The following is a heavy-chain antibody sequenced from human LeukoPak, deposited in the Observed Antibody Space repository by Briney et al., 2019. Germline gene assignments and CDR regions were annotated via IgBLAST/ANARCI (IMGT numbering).Heavy chain of an antibody. Sequence: SETLSLTCTVSGGSISSGGYFWSWIRQHPGKGLEWIGYIYYSGSTYYNPSLKSRVTISADTSKNQFSLKLSSVTAADTAVYYCARAPVLLWFGELLGFDPWGQGTLVTVSS. D-gene: IGHD3-10*01. CDR2: IYYSGST. J-gene: IGHJ5*02. CDR1: GGSISSGGYF. CDR3: ARAPVLLWFGELLGFDP. V-gene: IGHV4-31*03.